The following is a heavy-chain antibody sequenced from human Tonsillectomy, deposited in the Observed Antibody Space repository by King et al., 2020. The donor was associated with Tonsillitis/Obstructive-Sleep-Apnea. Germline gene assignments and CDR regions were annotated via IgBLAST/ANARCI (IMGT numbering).Heavy chain of an antibody. CDR2: ITWDAGST. CDR3: AKDKEGSIDY. CDR1: GFNFDDYN. J-gene: IGHJ4*02. V-gene: IGHV3-43*01. Sequence: VQLVESGGLVVQPGESLRLSCAASGFNFDDYNMHWVRQAPGKGLEWVSLITWDAGSTRYADSVKGRFTVSRDNIKNSLYLQMNSLRTEDTALYYCAKDKEGSIDYWGQGTLVTVSS.